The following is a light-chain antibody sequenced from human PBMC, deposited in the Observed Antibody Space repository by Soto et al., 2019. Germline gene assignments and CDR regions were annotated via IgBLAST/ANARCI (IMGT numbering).Light chain of an antibody. CDR3: LLYSGGTWL. CDR1: TGAVTSAYY. Sequence: QAVVTQEPSLTVSPGGTVTLTCASNTGAVTSAYYPNWFQQKPGQAPRALIYSTTNKQSWTPARFSGSLLGGKAALTLSGVQPEDEAEYYCLLYSGGTWLFGGGNKLTVL. CDR2: STT. V-gene: IGLV7-43*01. J-gene: IGLJ3*02.